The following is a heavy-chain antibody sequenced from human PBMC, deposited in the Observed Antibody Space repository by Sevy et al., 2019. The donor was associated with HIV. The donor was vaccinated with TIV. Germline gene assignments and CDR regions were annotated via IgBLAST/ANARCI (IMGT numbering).Heavy chain of an antibody. CDR3: ARVGVPVAHDYYYYYGMDV. CDR1: GFTFSSYS. J-gene: IGHJ6*02. D-gene: IGHD3-16*01. Sequence: GGSLRLSCAASGFTFSSYSMNWVRQAPGKGLEWVSYISSSSSTIYYADSVKGRFTISRDNAKNSLYLQMNSLRDEDTAVYYCARVGVPVAHDYYYYYGMDVWGQGTTVTVSS. V-gene: IGHV3-48*02. CDR2: ISSSSSTI.